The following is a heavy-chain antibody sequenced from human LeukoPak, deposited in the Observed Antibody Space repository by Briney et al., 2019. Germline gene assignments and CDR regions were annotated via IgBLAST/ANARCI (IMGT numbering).Heavy chain of an antibody. Sequence: GASVKVSCKASGYTFTGYYMHWVRQAPGQGLEWMGRINPNSGGTNYAQKFQGRVTMTRDTSISTAYMELSRLRSDDTAVYYWAIPSSSWYSWGFDPWGQGTLVTVSS. CDR3: AIPSSSWYSWGFDP. CDR2: INPNSGGT. D-gene: IGHD6-13*01. CDR1: GYTFTGYY. J-gene: IGHJ5*02. V-gene: IGHV1-2*06.